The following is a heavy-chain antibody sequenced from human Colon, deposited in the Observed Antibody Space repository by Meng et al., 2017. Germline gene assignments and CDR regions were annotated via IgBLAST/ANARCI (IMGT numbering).Heavy chain of an antibody. CDR2: ISPSSGGT. D-gene: IGHD1-1*01. V-gene: IGHV1-2*02. CDR1: GYTLTDYY. CDR3: ARDLSGDELAYFAS. Sequence: ASVKVSCKASGYTLTDYYIHWVRQAPGQGVEWMGWISPSSGGTNYAQKFQGRVTVTRDTSISTAYLELTSLRSDDTAVYYCARDLSGDELAYFASWGQGTLVTVSS. J-gene: IGHJ4*02.